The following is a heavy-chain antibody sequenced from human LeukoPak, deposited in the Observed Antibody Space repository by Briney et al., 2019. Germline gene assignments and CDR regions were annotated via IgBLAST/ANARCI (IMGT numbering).Heavy chain of an antibody. D-gene: IGHD3-3*01. J-gene: IGHJ6*04. CDR3: SRGLRFPDV. CDR1: GYA. Sequence: GGSLRLSCTVSGYALTWFRQATGKGLEWVGFIRTKTYTEATEYAASVKGRFTFSRDDSNSIAHLQMNSVKTEDTAVYYCSRGLRFPDVWGKGTTVTVSS. V-gene: IGHV3-49*03. CDR2: IRTKTYTEAT.